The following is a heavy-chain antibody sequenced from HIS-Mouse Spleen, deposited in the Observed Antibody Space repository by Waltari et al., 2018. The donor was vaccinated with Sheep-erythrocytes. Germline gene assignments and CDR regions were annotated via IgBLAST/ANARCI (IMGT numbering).Heavy chain of an antibody. V-gene: IGHV3-7*01. J-gene: IGHJ4*02. CDR2: IKPDGSVK. Sequence: EVQLVESGGGLVQPGGSLRLSCAASGFTFSSYWMSWVRQAPGEGLEWMANIKPDGSVKYYVDSVKGRFTISRDNAKNSLYLQMNSLRAEDTAVYYCARGGPNFDYWGQGTLVTVSS. CDR1: GFTFSSYW. D-gene: IGHD3-16*01. CDR3: ARGGPNFDY.